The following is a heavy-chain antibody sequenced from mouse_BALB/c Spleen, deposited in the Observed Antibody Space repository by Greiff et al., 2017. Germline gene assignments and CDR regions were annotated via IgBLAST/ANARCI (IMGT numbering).Heavy chain of an antibody. Sequence: EVHLVESGGGLVQPGGSLKLSCAASGFTFSSYGMSWVRQTPDKRLELVATINSNGGSTYYPDSVKGRFTISRDNAKNTLYLQMSSLKSEDTAMYYCARYGYVYYFDYWGQGTTLTVSS. V-gene: IGHV5-6-3*01. CDR1: GFTFSSYG. CDR3: ARYGYVYYFDY. D-gene: IGHD2-2*01. CDR2: INSNGGST. J-gene: IGHJ2*01.